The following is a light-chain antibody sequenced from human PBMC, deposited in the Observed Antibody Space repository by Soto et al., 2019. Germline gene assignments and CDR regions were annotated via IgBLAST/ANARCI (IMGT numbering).Light chain of an antibody. V-gene: IGKV1-5*03. CDR1: QSISSW. Sequence: IRMNKAPSALSAYIGCRFTITCLASQSISSWLAWYQQKPGKAPKLLIYQASSFQNGVPSRFSGSGSGTEFTLTISSLQRDDFATYYCQHYNSYSAAFGPGTKV. J-gene: IGKJ1*01. CDR2: QAS. CDR3: QHYNSYSAA.